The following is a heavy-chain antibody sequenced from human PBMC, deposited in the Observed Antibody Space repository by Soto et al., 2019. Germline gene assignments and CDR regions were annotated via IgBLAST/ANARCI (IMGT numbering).Heavy chain of an antibody. CDR3: ASYPTTRRGYSYGYDY. J-gene: IGHJ4*02. CDR1: GGSISSGGYY. D-gene: IGHD5-18*01. V-gene: IGHV4-31*03. Sequence: QVQLQESGPGLVKPSQTLSLTCTVSGGSISSGGYYWSWIRQHPGKGLQWIGYIYYSGSTYYNPSLKSRVTRAVDTSQNQFSLKRSSVTAADTAVYYCASYPTTRRGYSYGYDYWGQGTLVTLSS. CDR2: IYYSGST.